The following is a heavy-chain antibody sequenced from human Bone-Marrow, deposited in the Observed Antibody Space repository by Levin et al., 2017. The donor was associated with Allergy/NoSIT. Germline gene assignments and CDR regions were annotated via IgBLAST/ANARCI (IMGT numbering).Heavy chain of an antibody. CDR1: GFIFSTFA. CDR2: ISGSGSTT. Sequence: GESLKISCAASGFIFSTFAMSWVRQAPGKGLEWVSAISGSGSTTYYADSVKGRFTISRDNSKNTLCLQMNSLRAEDTGVYFCAQDRHVAVSLFHIWGQGTTVIVSS. J-gene: IGHJ3*02. D-gene: IGHD2-15*01. CDR3: AQDRHVAVSLFHI. V-gene: IGHV3-23*01.